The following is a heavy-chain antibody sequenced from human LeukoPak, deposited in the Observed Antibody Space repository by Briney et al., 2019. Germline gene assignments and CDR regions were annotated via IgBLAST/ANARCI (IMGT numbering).Heavy chain of an antibody. CDR1: GGSISSYY. CDR3: ARTDGDYDFNWFAP. V-gene: IGHV4-4*07. Sequence: PSETLSLTCTVSGGSISSYYWSWIRQPAGKGLEWIGRIYTSGSTNYNPSLKSRVTMSVDTSKNQFSLKLSSVTAADTAVYYCARTDGDYDFNWFAPWGQGILVTVSS. J-gene: IGHJ5*02. D-gene: IGHD5-12*01. CDR2: IYTSGST.